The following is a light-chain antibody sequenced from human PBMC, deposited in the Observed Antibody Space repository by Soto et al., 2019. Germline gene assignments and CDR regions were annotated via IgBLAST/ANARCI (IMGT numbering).Light chain of an antibody. V-gene: IGKV1-39*01. CDR3: QETYSSLP. CDR2: AAS. Sequence: DIRMTQSPLSLSASVGDRVTIPCRASESITSYLNWYQQKPGKAPKLLIYAASSLHTGVPSRFSGSGFGTDFTLTISSLQPEDFATYFCQETYSSLPFGGGTKVDI. J-gene: IGKJ4*01. CDR1: ESITSY.